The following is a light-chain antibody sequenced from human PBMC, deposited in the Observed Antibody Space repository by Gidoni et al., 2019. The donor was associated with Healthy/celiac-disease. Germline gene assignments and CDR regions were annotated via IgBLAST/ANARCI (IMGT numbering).Light chain of an antibody. CDR2: AAS. CDR1: QSISRF. J-gene: IGKJ3*01. CDR3: QQSDSTPFT. Sequence: DIQMTHSPSYLSASVGDRVTITCRASQSISRFLNWYQQKPGKVPKFLIYAASSLQSGVPSRFSGSGSGTDFTLTISSLQPEDFATYYCQQSDSTPFTFGPGTKVDTK. V-gene: IGKV1-39*01.